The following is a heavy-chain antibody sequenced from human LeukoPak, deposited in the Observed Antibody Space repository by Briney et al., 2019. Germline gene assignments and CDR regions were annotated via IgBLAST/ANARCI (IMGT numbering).Heavy chain of an antibody. CDR1: GGSISSYY. V-gene: IGHV4-59*01. Sequence: SETLSLTCTVSGGSISSYYWSWIRQPPGKGMEWIGYIYYSGTTNYNPSLKSRVTISVDTSKNQFSLKLSSVTAADTAVYYCARGVYVAAAQYAYWGQGTLVTVSS. J-gene: IGHJ4*02. D-gene: IGHD6-13*01. CDR3: ARGVYVAAAQYAY. CDR2: IYYSGTT.